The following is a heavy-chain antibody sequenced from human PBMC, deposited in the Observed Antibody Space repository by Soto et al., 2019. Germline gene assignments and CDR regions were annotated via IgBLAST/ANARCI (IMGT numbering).Heavy chain of an antibody. V-gene: IGHV1-69*12. Sequence: QVQLVQSGAEVKKPGSSVKVSCKASGGTFSSYAISWVRQAPGQGLEWMGGIIPIFGTANYAQKFQGRVTIXXDXSXXTAYMELSSLRSEDTAVYYCARDRRLSGYSYGFDYWGQGTLVTVSS. CDR2: IIPIFGTA. CDR1: GGTFSSYA. D-gene: IGHD5-18*01. J-gene: IGHJ4*02. CDR3: ARDRRLSGYSYGFDY.